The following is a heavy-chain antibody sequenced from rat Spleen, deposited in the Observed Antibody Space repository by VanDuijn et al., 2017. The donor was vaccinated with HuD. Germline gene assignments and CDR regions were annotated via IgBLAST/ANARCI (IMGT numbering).Heavy chain of an antibody. CDR3: TRRAAAIPDY. J-gene: IGHJ2*01. Sequence: EVQLVESGGGLVQPGRSLKLSCSASGFTFSDYTMAWIRQAPGKGLDWVASISTGGGNTYYRDSVKGRFTISRDNAKNTQYLQMDSLRSEDTATYYCTRRAAAIPDYWGQGVMVTVSS. CDR2: ISTGGGNT. CDR1: GFTFSDYT. D-gene: IGHD1-2*01. V-gene: IGHV5S13*01.